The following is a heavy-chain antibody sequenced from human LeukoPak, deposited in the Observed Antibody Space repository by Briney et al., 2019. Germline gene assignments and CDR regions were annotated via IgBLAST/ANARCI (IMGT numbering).Heavy chain of an antibody. D-gene: IGHD4-17*01. CDR3: ARDPNGNYVGAFDFQR. CDR1: GFTFSNYA. J-gene: IGHJ1*01. CDR2: ISGVGT. Sequence: GGSLRLSCAASGFTFSNYAMSWVRQAPGKGLEWVSSISGVGTYYADSVKGRFSISRDNYKNTLYLQMSSLRAEDTAVYYCARDPNGNYVGAFDFQRWGQGTQVTVSS. V-gene: IGHV3-23*01.